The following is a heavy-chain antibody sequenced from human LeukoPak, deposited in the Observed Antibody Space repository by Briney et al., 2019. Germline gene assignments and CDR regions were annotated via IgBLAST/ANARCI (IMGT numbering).Heavy chain of an antibody. D-gene: IGHD2-21*01. V-gene: IGHV1-8*01. CDR2: MNPNSGNT. CDR3: TRSVRNGHIDY. Sequence: ASVKVSCKASGYTFTSYDINWVRQATGQGLEWMGWMNPNSGNTGYAQKFQGRVTMTRSTSISTAYMELSSLRFEDTAVYYCTRSVRNGHIDYWGPGTLVTVSS. CDR1: GYTFTSYD. J-gene: IGHJ4*02.